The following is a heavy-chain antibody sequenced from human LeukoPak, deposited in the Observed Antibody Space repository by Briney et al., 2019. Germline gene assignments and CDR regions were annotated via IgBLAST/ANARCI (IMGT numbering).Heavy chain of an antibody. CDR3: ARDRQDIYPPYYYYGMDV. CDR2: IYTSGST. V-gene: IGHV4-4*07. D-gene: IGHD2-15*01. CDR1: GVSISSYY. J-gene: IGHJ6*02. Sequence: PSETLSLTCTVSGVSISSYYWSWVRQPAGKGLEWIGRIYTSGSTNYNPSLKSRVTMSVDTSKNQFSLKLSSVTAADTAVYYCARDRQDIYPPYYYYGMDVWGQGTTVTVSS.